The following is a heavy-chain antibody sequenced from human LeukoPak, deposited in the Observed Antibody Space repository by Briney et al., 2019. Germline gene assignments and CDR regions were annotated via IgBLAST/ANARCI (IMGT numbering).Heavy chain of an antibody. D-gene: IGHD3-22*01. CDR3: ASLAHYYDSSGYMDDY. V-gene: IGHV3-11*04. J-gene: IGHJ4*02. CDR1: GFTFSDYY. CDR2: ISSSGSTI. Sequence: GGSLRLSCAASGFTFSDYYMSWIRQAPGKGLEWVSYISSSGSTIYYADSVKGRFTISRDNAKNSLYLQMNSLRAEDTAVYYCASLAHYYDSSGYMDDYWGQGTLVTVSS.